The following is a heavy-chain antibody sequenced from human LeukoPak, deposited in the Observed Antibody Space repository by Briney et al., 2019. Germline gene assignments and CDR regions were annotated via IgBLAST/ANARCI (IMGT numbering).Heavy chain of an antibody. CDR3: AKDLPYLLYYFDY. J-gene: IGHJ4*02. Sequence: GGSLRLTCAASGFTFSSYGMHWVRQAPGKGLEWVAVISYDGSNKYYADSVKGRFTISRDNSKNTLYLQMNSLRAEDTAVYYCAKDLPYLLYYFDYWGQGTLVTVSS. V-gene: IGHV3-30*18. CDR1: GFTFSSYG. CDR2: ISYDGSNK. D-gene: IGHD3-10*01.